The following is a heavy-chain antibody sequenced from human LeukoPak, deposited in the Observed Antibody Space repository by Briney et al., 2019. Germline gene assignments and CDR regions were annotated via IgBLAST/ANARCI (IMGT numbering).Heavy chain of an antibody. J-gene: IGHJ4*02. Sequence: PGGSLRLSCAASGFTFSSYAMHWVRQAPGKGLEWVAVISYDGSNKYYADSVKGRFTISRDNSKNTLYLQMNSLRAEDTAVYYCARDQDAGIAAAVDYWGQGTLVTVSS. CDR1: GFTFSSYA. CDR2: ISYDGSNK. D-gene: IGHD6-13*01. CDR3: ARDQDAGIAAAVDY. V-gene: IGHV3-30-3*01.